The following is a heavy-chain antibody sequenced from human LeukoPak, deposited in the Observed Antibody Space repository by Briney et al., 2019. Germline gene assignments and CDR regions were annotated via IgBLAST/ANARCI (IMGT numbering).Heavy chain of an antibody. J-gene: IGHJ4*02. D-gene: IGHD2-15*01. V-gene: IGHV4-39*01. Sequence: SETLSLTCTVSGDSISSSSHYWGWIRQPPGKGLEWIGSIYYTGSTYYNPSLKSRVTVSVDTSKNQFSLNLNSVTAADTAVYYCAVPSSLEDYWGQRTLVTVSS. CDR1: GDSISSSSHY. CDR2: IYYTGST. CDR3: AVPSSLEDY.